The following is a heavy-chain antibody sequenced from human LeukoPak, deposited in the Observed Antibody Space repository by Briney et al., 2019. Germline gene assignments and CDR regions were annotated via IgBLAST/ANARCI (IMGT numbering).Heavy chain of an antibody. D-gene: IGHD6-19*01. CDR1: GYSFISYW. CDR2: VYPPDSDT. CDR3: ARRDGSGWNIFDY. J-gene: IGHJ4*02. Sequence: GESLKISCKASGYSFISYWIGWVRQMPGKGLEWVGIVYPPDSDTRYSPSFQGQVTMSVDKSISTAYLQWNSLEASDTALYYCARRDGSGWNIFDYWGQGSLVTVSS. V-gene: IGHV5-51*01.